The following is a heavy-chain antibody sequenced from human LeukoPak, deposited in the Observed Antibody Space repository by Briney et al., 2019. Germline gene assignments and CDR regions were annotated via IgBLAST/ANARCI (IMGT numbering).Heavy chain of an antibody. CDR1: GYTFTSYG. J-gene: IGHJ2*01. D-gene: IGHD2-2*01. V-gene: IGHV1-18*01. CDR2: ISAYNGNT. CDR3: ARERGKCVPRGYFDL. Sequence: ASVKVSCKASGYTFTSYGISWVRQTPGQGLEWMGWISAYNGNTNYAQKLQGRVTMTTDTSTSTAYMELRSLRSDDTAVYYCARERGKCVPRGYFDLWGRGTLVTVSS.